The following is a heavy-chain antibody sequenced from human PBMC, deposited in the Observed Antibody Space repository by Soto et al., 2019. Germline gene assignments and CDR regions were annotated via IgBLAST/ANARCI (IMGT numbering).Heavy chain of an antibody. V-gene: IGHV4-4*02. CDR2: IYHSGST. CDR1: GGSISSSNW. J-gene: IGHJ3*02. CDR3: ARSTYYDFWSGYYTRADDAFDI. Sequence: SETLSLTCAVSGGSISSSNWWSWVRQPPGKGLEWIGEIYHSGSTNYNPSLKSRVAISVDKSKNQFSLKLSSVTAADTAVYYCARSTYYDFWSGYYTRADDAFDIWGQGTMVTVSS. D-gene: IGHD3-3*01.